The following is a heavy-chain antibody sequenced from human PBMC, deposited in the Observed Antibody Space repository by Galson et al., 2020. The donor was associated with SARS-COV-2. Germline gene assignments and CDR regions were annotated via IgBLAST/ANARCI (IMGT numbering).Heavy chain of an antibody. Sequence: SETLSLTCTVSGGSISSSSYYWGWIRQPPGKGLEWIGSIYYSGSTYYNPSLKSRVTISVDTSKNQFSLKLNSMTAADTAVYYCARFWGGFDIWGQGTMVSVSS. V-gene: IGHV4-39*07. CDR2: IYYSGST. D-gene: IGHD3-16*01. CDR3: ARFWGGFDI. CDR1: GGSISSSSYY. J-gene: IGHJ3*02.